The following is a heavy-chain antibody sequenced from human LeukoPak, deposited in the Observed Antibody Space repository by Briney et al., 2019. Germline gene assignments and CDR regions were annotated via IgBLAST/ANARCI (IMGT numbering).Heavy chain of an antibody. D-gene: IGHD3-3*01. CDR3: AVNDFWSGYYDAFDI. V-gene: IGHV1-46*01. J-gene: IGHJ3*02. CDR1: GYTFTSYY. CDR2: INPSGGST. Sequence: ASVKVSCKASGYTFTSYYMHWVRQAPGQGLEWMGIINPSGGSTSYAQKFQGRVTMTRDTSTSTVYMELSSLRSEDTAVYYCAVNDFWSGYYDAFDIWGQGTVVTVSS.